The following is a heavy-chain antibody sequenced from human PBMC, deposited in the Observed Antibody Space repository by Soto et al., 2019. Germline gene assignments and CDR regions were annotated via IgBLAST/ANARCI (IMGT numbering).Heavy chain of an antibody. CDR3: AVYAPRHWFDS. Sequence: EVQLVESGGDLVQPGGSLRLFCAASGFTVSNNYMTWVRQAPGKGLEWVSLIYVGGYTYYADSVKGRFTISRDNSKNTLYLHMNSLRAEDTAVYYCAVYAPRHWFDSWGQGTLVTVSS. J-gene: IGHJ5*01. CDR1: GFTVSNNY. CDR2: IYVGGYT. D-gene: IGHD6-6*01. V-gene: IGHV3-66*01.